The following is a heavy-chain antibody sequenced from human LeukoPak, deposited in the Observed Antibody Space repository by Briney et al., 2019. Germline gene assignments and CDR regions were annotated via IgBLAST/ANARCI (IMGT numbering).Heavy chain of an antibody. CDR1: GGSISNYY. D-gene: IGHD5-18*01. CDR2: INTSGST. V-gene: IGHV4-4*07. Sequence: SETLSLTCTVSGGSISNYYWSSIPQPAGHGLEWIGRINTSGSTNYNPSLESRVTMSVDTSNNQFSLKLNSVTAADTAVYFCARSRGTALITRFDYWGQGTLVTVSS. J-gene: IGHJ4*02. CDR3: ARSRGTALITRFDY.